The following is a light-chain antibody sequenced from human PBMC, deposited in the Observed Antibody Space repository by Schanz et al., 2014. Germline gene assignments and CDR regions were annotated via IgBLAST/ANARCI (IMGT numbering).Light chain of an antibody. CDR3: QQYGSSPRT. Sequence: EIVMTQSPATLSVSPGERATLSCRASQSVTNNLAWYQQKPGQAPRLLINGASSRATGIPDRFSGSASGTDFTLTISRLEPEDFAVYYCQQYGSSPRTFGQGTRVEIK. CDR1: QSVTNN. J-gene: IGKJ1*01. CDR2: GAS. V-gene: IGKV3-20*01.